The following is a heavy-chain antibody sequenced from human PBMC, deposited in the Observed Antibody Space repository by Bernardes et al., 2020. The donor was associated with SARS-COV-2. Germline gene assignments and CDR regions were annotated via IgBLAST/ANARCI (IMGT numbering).Heavy chain of an antibody. CDR1: GFAFSTYS. CDR3: ARGYYDSGGNPGLDV. CDR2: ISSSSSDT. D-gene: IGHD3-22*01. V-gene: IGHV3-21*05. J-gene: IGHJ6*02. Sequence: GGSLRLSCAASGFAFSTYSMHWVRQAPGAGLEWLSFISSSSSDTYYAVSVRGRFTISRDNAKNSLYLEMNSLRHEDTALYYCARGYYDSGGNPGLDVWGQGATVTVSS.